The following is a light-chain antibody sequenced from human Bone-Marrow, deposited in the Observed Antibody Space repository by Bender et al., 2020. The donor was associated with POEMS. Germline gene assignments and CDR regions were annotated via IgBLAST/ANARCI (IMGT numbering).Light chain of an antibody. Sequence: QSALTQPRSVSGSPGQSITVSCTGTSSDVGGYNYVSWYQQHPGQAPKLIIYEVTKRPSGVSSRFSGSRSGDTASLTISGLQAEDEADYYCCSYTGSRVLYVFGTGTKVTVL. CDR2: EVT. CDR3: CSYTGSRVLYV. J-gene: IGLJ1*01. V-gene: IGLV2-23*02. CDR1: SSDVGGYNY.